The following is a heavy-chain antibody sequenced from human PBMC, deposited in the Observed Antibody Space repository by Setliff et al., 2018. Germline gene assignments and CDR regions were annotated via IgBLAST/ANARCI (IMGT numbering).Heavy chain of an antibody. CDR2: ISGSGDST. Sequence: GGSLRLSCAAAGFSFSDYYMSWVRQAPGKGLEWVSAISGSGDSTFYADSVRGRFTISRDNAKNSVFLQMNSLRADDTAVYYCARDGVYYAMDVWGQGTTVTVSS. CDR3: ARDGVYYAMDV. CDR1: GFSFSDYY. J-gene: IGHJ6*02. V-gene: IGHV3-11*04.